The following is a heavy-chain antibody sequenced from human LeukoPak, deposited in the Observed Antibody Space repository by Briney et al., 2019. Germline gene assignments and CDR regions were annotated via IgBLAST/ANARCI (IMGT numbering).Heavy chain of an antibody. J-gene: IGHJ6*02. D-gene: IGHD6-13*01. CDR2: IYYSGST. V-gene: IGHV4-59*01. CDR1: GYSISSGYY. Sequence: PSETLSLTCTVSGYSISSGYYWGGIRLPPGKGLEWIGYIYYSGSTNYNPSLKSRVTISVDTSKNQFSLKLSSVTAADTAVYYCSGQAIAAAGSYYYYYAMDVWGQGTTVTVSS. CDR3: SGQAIAAAGSYYYYYAMDV.